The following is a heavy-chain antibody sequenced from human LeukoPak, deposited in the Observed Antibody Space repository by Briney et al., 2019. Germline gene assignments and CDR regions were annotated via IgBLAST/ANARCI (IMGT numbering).Heavy chain of an antibody. D-gene: IGHD3-3*01. Sequence: GGSLTLSCAASGFTFSSYAMSRVRQAPGKGLEWVSAISGSGGSTYYADSVKGRFTISRDNSKNTLYLQMNSLRAEDTAVYYCARGVSRFLEWLDYYYYMDVWGKGTTVTVSS. CDR3: ARGVSRFLEWLDYYYYMDV. CDR1: GFTFSSYA. J-gene: IGHJ6*03. V-gene: IGHV3-23*01. CDR2: ISGSGGST.